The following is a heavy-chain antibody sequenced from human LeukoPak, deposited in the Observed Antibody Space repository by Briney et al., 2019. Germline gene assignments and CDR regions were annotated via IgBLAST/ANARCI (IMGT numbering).Heavy chain of an antibody. CDR1: GGSMSSYY. CDR2: IYYSGGT. CDR3: ARETTYSYALKAFDI. V-gene: IGHV4-59*01. Sequence: SETLSLTCTVSGGSMSSYYWSWIRQPPGKGLEWIGHIYYSGGTSYNPSLKSRVAISVDTSKNQFSLKLSSVTAADTAVYYCARETTYSYALKAFDIWGQGTMVTVSS. J-gene: IGHJ3*02. D-gene: IGHD5-18*01.